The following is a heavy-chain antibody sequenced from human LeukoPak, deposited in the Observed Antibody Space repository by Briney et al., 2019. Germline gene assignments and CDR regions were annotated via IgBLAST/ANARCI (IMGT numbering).Heavy chain of an antibody. CDR1: GFTFSNAW. J-gene: IGHJ4*02. D-gene: IGHD3-22*01. Sequence: RTGGSLRLSCAASGFTFSNAWMSWVRQAPGKGLEWVGRIKRETDGGTTDYAAPVNGRFTISRDDSKNTLYLQMNSLKTEDTAVYYCTTYLSSYDSRGLAYWGQGTLVTVSS. CDR3: TTYLSSYDSRGLAY. V-gene: IGHV3-15*01. CDR2: IKRETDGGTT.